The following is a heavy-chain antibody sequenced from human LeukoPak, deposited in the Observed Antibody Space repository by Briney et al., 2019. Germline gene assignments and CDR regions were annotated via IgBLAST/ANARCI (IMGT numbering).Heavy chain of an antibody. CDR2: LSGSGEST. D-gene: IGHD6-13*01. CDR1: GFTFSSYA. J-gene: IGHJ4*02. V-gene: IGHV3-23*01. CDR3: AKGGYSSSWSPFDY. Sequence: PGGSLRLSCAASGFTFSSYAMSWVRQPPGKGLEWVSALSGSGESTFYADSVKGRFTISRDNSKNTLYLQMNSLRAEDTAVYYCAKGGYSSSWSPFDYWGQGTLVTVSS.